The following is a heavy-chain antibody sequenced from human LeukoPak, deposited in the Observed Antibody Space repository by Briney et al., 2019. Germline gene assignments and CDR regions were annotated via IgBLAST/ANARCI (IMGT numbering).Heavy chain of an antibody. CDR3: ARALLAYCGGDCYNGFDP. Sequence: GGSLRLSCAASGFTVSSNYMSWVRQAPGKGLEWVSVIYSGGSTYYADSVKGRFTISRDNSKNSLYPQMNSLRVEDTAVYYCARALLAYCGGDCYNGFDPWGQGTLVTVSS. CDR2: IYSGGST. CDR1: GFTVSSNY. J-gene: IGHJ5*02. D-gene: IGHD2-21*02. V-gene: IGHV3-53*01.